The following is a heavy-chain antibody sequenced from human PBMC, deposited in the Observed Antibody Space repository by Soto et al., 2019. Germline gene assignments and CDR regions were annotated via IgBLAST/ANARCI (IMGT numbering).Heavy chain of an antibody. CDR1: GFTFSNYA. V-gene: IGHV3-23*01. D-gene: IGHD6-13*01. CDR3: AKRAAGTGFDS. J-gene: IGHJ4*02. Sequence: PGWSLRLSCAASGFTFSNYAMSWVRQAPGKGLEWVSAIDVTGFSTYYADSVKGRFTISRDNSKNTLYLQMNSLRAEDTALYDCAKRAAGTGFDSWGQGTLVTVSS. CDR2: IDVTGFST.